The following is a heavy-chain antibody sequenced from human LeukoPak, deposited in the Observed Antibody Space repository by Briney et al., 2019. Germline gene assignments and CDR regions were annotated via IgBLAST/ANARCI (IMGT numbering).Heavy chain of an antibody. CDR2: FYHGGST. V-gene: IGHV4-38-2*02. Sequence: SETLSLTCTVSGYSISTGYYWDWIRQPPGKGLEWIGTFYHGGSTYYNPSLKSRVTISVDTSKNQFSLNLTSVTAADTAVYYCARDSPYVWGSYRPFDYWGQGTLVTVSS. CDR3: ARDSPYVWGSYRPFDY. CDR1: GYSISTGYY. J-gene: IGHJ4*02. D-gene: IGHD3-16*02.